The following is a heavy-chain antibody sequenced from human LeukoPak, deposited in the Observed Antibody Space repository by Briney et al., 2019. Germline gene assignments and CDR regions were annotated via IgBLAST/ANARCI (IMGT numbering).Heavy chain of an antibody. J-gene: IGHJ6*03. Sequence: ASVKVSCKASGYTFTSYGISWVRQAPGQGLEWMGWISAYNGNTNYAQKLQGRVTMTTDTSTSTAYMELRSLRSDDTAVYYCARDPPYGSGSGYYHYYYMDVWGKGTTVTISS. CDR2: ISAYNGNT. CDR1: GYTFTSYG. CDR3: ARDPPYGSGSGYYHYYYMDV. V-gene: IGHV1-18*01. D-gene: IGHD3-10*01.